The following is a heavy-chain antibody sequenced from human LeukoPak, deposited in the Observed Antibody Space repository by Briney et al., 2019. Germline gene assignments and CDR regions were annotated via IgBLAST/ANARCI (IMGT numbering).Heavy chain of an antibody. CDR1: GFTFSSYG. Sequence: GRCVRLSCAASGFTFSSYGMHWVRQAPGKGLECVAFIRYDGSNKYYADSVKGRFTISRDNSKYTLYLQMNSLRAEDTSIYFCAKDTTPPKGGFDPWGQGTLVTVSS. CDR2: IRYDGSNK. D-gene: IGHD1-14*01. V-gene: IGHV3-30*02. J-gene: IGHJ5*02. CDR3: AKDTTPPKGGFDP.